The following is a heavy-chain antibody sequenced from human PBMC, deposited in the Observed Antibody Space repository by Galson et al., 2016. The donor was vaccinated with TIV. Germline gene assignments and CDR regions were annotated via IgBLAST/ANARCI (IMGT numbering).Heavy chain of an antibody. V-gene: IGHV3-30-3*01. CDR3: ARGGEGNFWSGHPDY. J-gene: IGHJ4*02. CDR2: ISFDGGNE. CDR1: GFTFSRYA. D-gene: IGHD3-3*01. Sequence: SLRLSCAASGFTFSRYAIHWFRQTPGKGLEWVAVISFDGGNEYYAHSVKGRFTISRDTSRNTVYLQMNSLRIEDTAVYYCARGGEGNFWSGHPDYWGQGTLVTVSS.